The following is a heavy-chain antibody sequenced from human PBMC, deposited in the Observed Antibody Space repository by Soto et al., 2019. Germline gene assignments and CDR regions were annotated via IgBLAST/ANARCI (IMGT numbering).Heavy chain of an antibody. Sequence: GGSLRLSCAGYGFSFGGYAMSWVRQAPGKGLEWISGVSGGGTSTYCAGSVKGRFTISRDSSVAYLQMNSLRADDTAVYYCAKWGGYYAYYSEMDVWGRGTTVTVSS. CDR1: GFSFGGYA. D-gene: IGHD1-26*01. J-gene: IGHJ6*02. V-gene: IGHV3-23*01. CDR2: VSGGGTST. CDR3: AKWGGYYAYYSEMDV.